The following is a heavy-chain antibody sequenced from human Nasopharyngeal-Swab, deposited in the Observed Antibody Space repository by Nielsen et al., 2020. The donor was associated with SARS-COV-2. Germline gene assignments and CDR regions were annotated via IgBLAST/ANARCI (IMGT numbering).Heavy chain of an antibody. Sequence: GGSLRLSCSASGFTFSSYALHWVRQAPGKGLEYVSAISSNGLTTYYADSVKGRFTISRDNSKNTLYLQMSSLRPEDTAVYYCMRSVRSAFDIWGQGTMVTVSS. J-gene: IGHJ3*02. CDR2: ISSNGLTT. CDR1: GFTFSSYA. V-gene: IGHV3-64D*06. CDR3: MRSVRSAFDI. D-gene: IGHD4-17*01.